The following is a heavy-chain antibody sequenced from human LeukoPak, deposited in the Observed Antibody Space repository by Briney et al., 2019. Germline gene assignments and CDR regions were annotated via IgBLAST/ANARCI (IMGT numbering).Heavy chain of an antibody. D-gene: IGHD4-17*01. CDR1: GGSISSYY. V-gene: IGHV4-59*08. J-gene: IGHJ6*03. CDR2: IYYSGST. CDR3: ARIRYGDYPYYYYYMDV. Sequence: PSETLSLTCTVSGGSISSYYWSWIRQPPGKGLEWIGYIYYSGSTNYNPSLKSRVTISVDTSKNQFSLKLSSVTAADTAVYYCARIRYGDYPYYYYYMDVWGKGTTVTISS.